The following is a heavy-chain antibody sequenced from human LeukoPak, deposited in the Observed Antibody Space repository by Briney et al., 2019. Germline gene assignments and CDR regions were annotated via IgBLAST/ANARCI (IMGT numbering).Heavy chain of an antibody. D-gene: IGHD2-8*01. Sequence: PSETLSLTCTVSGGSISSYYWGWIRQPPGKGLEWIGYIYYSGSTNYNPSLKSRVTISVDTSKNQFSLKLSSVTAADTAVYYCARTPRRCTNGVCYDGNYYYYYMDVWGKGTTVTVSS. CDR2: IYYSGST. J-gene: IGHJ6*03. CDR1: GGSISSYY. V-gene: IGHV4-59*01. CDR3: ARTPRRCTNGVCYDGNYYYYYMDV.